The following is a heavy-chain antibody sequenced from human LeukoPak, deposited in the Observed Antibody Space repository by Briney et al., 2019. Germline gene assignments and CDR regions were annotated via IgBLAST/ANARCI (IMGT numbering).Heavy chain of an antibody. CDR2: ISSTAITI. V-gene: IGHV3-48*03. D-gene: IGHD5-18*01. CDR1: GFSFSSYE. Sequence: PGGSLRLSCAASGFSFSSYEMNWVRQAPGKGLEWVSYISSTAITIYYAGSVKGRFTISRDNAKNSLYLQMNSLRAEDTAVYYCAREGYSYLVYYFDYWGQGTLVTVSS. J-gene: IGHJ4*02. CDR3: AREGYSYLVYYFDY.